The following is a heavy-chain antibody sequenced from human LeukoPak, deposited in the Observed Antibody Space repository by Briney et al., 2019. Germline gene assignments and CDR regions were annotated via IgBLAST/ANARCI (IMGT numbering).Heavy chain of an antibody. V-gene: IGHV3-74*01. CDR3: ASYGAVAGTFDY. D-gene: IGHD6-19*01. CDR1: GFTFSSYW. J-gene: IGHJ4*02. Sequence: PGGSLRLSCAASGFTFSSYWMHWVRQAPGKGLVWVSRINSDGSSTSYADSVKGPFTISRDNAKNTLYLQMNSLRAEDTAVYYCASYGAVAGTFDYWGQGTLVTVSS. CDR2: INSDGSST.